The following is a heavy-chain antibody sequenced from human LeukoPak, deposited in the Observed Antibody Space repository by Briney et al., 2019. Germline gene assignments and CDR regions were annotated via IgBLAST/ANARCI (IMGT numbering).Heavy chain of an antibody. J-gene: IGHJ4*02. CDR3: ASRGYSYGNYFDY. Sequence: SETLSLTCIVSGGSISSSSYYWGWIRQPPGKGLEWIGSIYYSGSTYCNPSLKSRVTVSVDTSKNQFSLKVSSVTVADTAVYFCASRGYSYGNYFDYWGQGTLVTVSS. CDR2: IYYSGST. D-gene: IGHD5-18*01. CDR1: GGSISSSSYY. V-gene: IGHV4-39*01.